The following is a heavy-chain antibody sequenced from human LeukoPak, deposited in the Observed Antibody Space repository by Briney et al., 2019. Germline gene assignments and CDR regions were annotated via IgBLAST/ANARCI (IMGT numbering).Heavy chain of an antibody. V-gene: IGHV1-69-2*01. J-gene: IGHJ5*02. CDR3: ATAVNIVVVPAARDRYNWFDP. D-gene: IGHD2-2*01. CDR1: GYTFTDYY. CDR2: VDPEDGET. Sequence: ASVKVTCKVSGYTFTDYYMHWEQQAPGKGLEWMGLVDPEDGETIYAEKFQGRVTITAYTSTDTAYMELSSLRSEDTAVYYCATAVNIVVVPAARDRYNWFDPWGQGTLVTVSS.